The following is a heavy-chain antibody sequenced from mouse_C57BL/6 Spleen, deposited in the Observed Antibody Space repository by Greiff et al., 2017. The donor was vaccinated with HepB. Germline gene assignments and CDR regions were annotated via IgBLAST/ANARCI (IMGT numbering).Heavy chain of an antibody. CDR1: GYTFTSYW. D-gene: IGHD1-1*01. Sequence: KESCKASGYTFTSYWMHWVKQRPGQGLEWIGRIDPNSGGTKYNEKFKSKATLTVDKPSSTAYMQLSSLTSEDSAVYYCARSRSDPYYYGSSYWYFDVWGTGTTVTVSS. J-gene: IGHJ1*03. CDR3: ARSRSDPYYYGSSYWYFDV. CDR2: IDPNSGGT. V-gene: IGHV1-72*01.